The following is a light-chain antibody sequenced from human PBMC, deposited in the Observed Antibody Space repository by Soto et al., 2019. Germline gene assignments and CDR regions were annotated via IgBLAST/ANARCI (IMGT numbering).Light chain of an antibody. J-gene: IGKJ4*01. Sequence: DIQMTQSPSSLSASVGDRVTITCRASQRISSSLNWYQQKPGKAPKLLIYAASSLQSGVPSRFSGSGSGTDFTLTISSQQPEDFAPFYCQQSYSAPLTFGGGTKVEIK. V-gene: IGKV1-39*01. CDR3: QQSYSAPLT. CDR2: AAS. CDR1: QRISSS.